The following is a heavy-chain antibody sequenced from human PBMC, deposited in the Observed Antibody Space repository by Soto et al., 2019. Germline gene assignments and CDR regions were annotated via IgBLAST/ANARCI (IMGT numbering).Heavy chain of an antibody. J-gene: IGHJ4*02. V-gene: IGHV4-4*02. CDR3: ARVGGYSYDC. D-gene: IGHD5-18*01. CDR1: DGSISTANW. CDR2: IYHGGST. Sequence: HVLLQESGPRLVEPSGTLSLTCAVSDGSISTANWWSWVRQSPGKGLEWIGEIYHGGSTNYNPSLKSRVTMSVDRSKNQFSLRLSSVTAADTAFYYCARVGGYSYDCWSQGTLVTVSS.